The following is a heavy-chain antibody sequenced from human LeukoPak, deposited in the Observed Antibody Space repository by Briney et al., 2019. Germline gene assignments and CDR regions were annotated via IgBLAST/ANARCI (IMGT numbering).Heavy chain of an antibody. Sequence: ASVKVSCKASGYTFTGYYMHWVRQAPGQGLEWMGWISPNSGGTNYAQKFQGRVTMTRDTSISTAYMDLSRLRSENTAVYYCATDLYGDFHYWGQGTLVTVSS. J-gene: IGHJ4*02. V-gene: IGHV1-2*02. CDR2: ISPNSGGT. CDR3: ATDLYGDFHY. CDR1: GYTFTGYY. D-gene: IGHD4-17*01.